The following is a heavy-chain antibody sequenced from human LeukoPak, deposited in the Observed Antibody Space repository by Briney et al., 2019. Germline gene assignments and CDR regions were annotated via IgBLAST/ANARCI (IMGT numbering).Heavy chain of an antibody. V-gene: IGHV4-59*01. CDR2: IYYSGST. Sequence: SETLSLTCTVSGGSISSYYWSWIRQPPGKGLEWIGYIYYSGSTNYNPSLKSRVTISVDTSKNQFSLKLSSVTAADTAVYYCARGTYYDFWSGYSNWFDPWGQGTLVTVSS. J-gene: IGHJ5*02. D-gene: IGHD3-3*01. CDR1: GGSISSYY. CDR3: ARGTYYDFWSGYSNWFDP.